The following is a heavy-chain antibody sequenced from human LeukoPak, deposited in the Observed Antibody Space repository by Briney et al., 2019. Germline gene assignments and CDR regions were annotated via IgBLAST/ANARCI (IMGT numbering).Heavy chain of an antibody. J-gene: IGHJ4*02. CDR3: AKDTDVWFGEWGSPFDY. CDR2: ISSSSSNI. Sequence: GGSLRLSCAASGFTFSSYSMNWVRQAPGKGLEWVSYISSSSSNIYYADSVKGRFTISRDNSKNTLYLQMNSLRAEDTAVYYCAKDTDVWFGEWGSPFDYWGQGTLVTVSS. CDR1: GFTFSSYS. V-gene: IGHV3-48*01. D-gene: IGHD3-10*01.